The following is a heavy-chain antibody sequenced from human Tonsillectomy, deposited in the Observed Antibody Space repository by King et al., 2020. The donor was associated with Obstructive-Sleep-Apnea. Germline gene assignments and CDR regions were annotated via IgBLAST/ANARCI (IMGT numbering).Heavy chain of an antibody. CDR1: GFTFSTYW. CDR3: AGVHSFCRGPTCLLPAYYYYSMDV. V-gene: IGHV3-7*03. J-gene: IGHJ6*02. Sequence: VQLVESGGGLVQPGGSLRLSCAATGFTFSTYWMNWVRQAPGKGLEWVANIKQDGSEKYYVDSLKGRFTISRDNAKTSVYLQMNSLRVEDTAVYYCAGVHSFCRGPTCLLPAYYYYSMDVWGQGTTVTVSS. CDR2: IKQDGSEK. D-gene: IGHD3-9*01.